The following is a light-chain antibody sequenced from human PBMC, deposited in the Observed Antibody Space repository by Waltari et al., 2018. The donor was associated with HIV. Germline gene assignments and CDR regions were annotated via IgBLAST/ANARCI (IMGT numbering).Light chain of an antibody. CDR2: SYN. CDR3: AAWDDSLHWV. Sequence: QSVLTQPPSVSGTPGQRVNITCSGSSSNIGSNSVYWYQHLPGTAPTLLIVSYNERPSGVPDRFSASKSGTAASLAISGLQSEDEADYHCAAWDDSLHWVFGGGTKLTVL. CDR1: SSNIGSNS. J-gene: IGLJ3*02. V-gene: IGLV1-44*01.